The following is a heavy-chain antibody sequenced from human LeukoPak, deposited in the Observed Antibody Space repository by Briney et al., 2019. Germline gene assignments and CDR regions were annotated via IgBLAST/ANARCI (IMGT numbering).Heavy chain of an antibody. J-gene: IGHJ1*01. CDR1: GYTFTSYG. D-gene: IGHD4-17*01. V-gene: IGHV1-18*01. CDR3: ARDDYGDESAEYFQH. Sequence: ASVRVPCKASGYTFTSYGISWVRQAPGQGRESMGWISAYNGNTNYAQKLQGRVTMTTDTSTSTAYMELRSLRSDDTAVYYCARDDYGDESAEYFQHWGQGTLVTVSS. CDR2: ISAYNGNT.